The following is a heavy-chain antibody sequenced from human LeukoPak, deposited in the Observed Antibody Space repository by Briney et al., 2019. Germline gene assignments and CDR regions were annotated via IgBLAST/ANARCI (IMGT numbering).Heavy chain of an antibody. D-gene: IGHD1-26*01. CDR1: GXTFSIYA. V-gene: IGHV3-23*01. J-gene: IGHJ4*02. Sequence: GGSLRLSCAASGXTFSIYAMNWVRQAPGKGLEWVSAIRGTDDSTYYADSVKGRFTISRDNSKNTLYLQMNSLRAEDTAVYYCAKDRGGSYPGGFDSWGQGTLVTVSS. CDR2: IRGTDDST. CDR3: AKDRGGSYPGGFDS.